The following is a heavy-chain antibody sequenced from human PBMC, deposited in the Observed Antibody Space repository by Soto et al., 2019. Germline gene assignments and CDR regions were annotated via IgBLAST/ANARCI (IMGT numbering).Heavy chain of an antibody. J-gene: IGHJ4*02. Sequence: SETLSLTCAVYGGSFSGYYWSWIRQPPGKGLEWIGEINHSGSTNYNPSLKSRVTISVDTSKNQFSLKLSSVTAADTAVYYCASFELRGDFDYWGQGTLVTVSS. D-gene: IGHD1-7*01. CDR3: ASFELRGDFDY. CDR2: INHSGST. CDR1: GGSFSGYY. V-gene: IGHV4-34*01.